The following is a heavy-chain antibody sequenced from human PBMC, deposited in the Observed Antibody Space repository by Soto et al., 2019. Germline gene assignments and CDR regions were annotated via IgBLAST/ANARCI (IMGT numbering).Heavy chain of an antibody. CDR1: GGTFSSYA. Sequence: QVQLVQSGAEVKKPGSSVKVSCKASGGTFSSYAISWVRQAPGQGLEWMGGIIPIFGTANYAQKFQGRVTIPADESTSQAYMELSGRRFGDTAVYYCARPYILTLDAFDIGGQGTRVPVSS. CDR2: IIPIFGTA. D-gene: IGHD3-9*01. J-gene: IGHJ3*02. CDR3: ARPYILTLDAFDI. V-gene: IGHV1-69*01.